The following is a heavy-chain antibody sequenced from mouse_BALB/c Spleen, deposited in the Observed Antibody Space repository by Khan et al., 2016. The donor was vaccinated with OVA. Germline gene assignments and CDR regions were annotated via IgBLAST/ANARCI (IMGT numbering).Heavy chain of an antibody. CDR2: ISYSGST. D-gene: IGHD1-2*01. V-gene: IGHV3-2*02. Sequence: EVQLQESGPGLVKPSQSLSLTCTVTGYSITSGYGWNWIRQFPGNKLEWVGYISYSGSTNYNPSLKRRISNTRDTSKIQFFLQLNSVTTEDTATYYCARTARIKYWGQGTTLTVSS. J-gene: IGHJ2*01. CDR3: ARTARIKY. CDR1: GYSITSGYG.